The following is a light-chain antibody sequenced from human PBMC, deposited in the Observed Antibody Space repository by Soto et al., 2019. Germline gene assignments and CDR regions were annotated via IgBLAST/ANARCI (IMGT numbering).Light chain of an antibody. CDR1: HSINNW. CDR3: QPYHESW. Sequence: DSQINHCPCAVYGSVVDIVAITCRASHSINNWLAWYQQKPGKVPKLLIYDASSLESGVPSRFSGSGSGTEFTLTISCLHPDDSAPPFCQPYHESWFGQGTRLEIK. CDR2: DAS. V-gene: IGKV1-5*01. J-gene: IGKJ5*01.